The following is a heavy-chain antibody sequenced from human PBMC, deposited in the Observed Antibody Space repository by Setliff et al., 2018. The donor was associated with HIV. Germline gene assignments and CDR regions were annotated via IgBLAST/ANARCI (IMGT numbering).Heavy chain of an antibody. D-gene: IGHD6-13*01. CDR3: AREHSTTWPYFDF. V-gene: IGHV1-18*01. CDR1: GYTFSDYD. CDR2: ISGYSGHT. Sequence: GASVKVSCKASGYTFSDYDVAWVRQAPGQGLEWMGWISGYSGHTGYAQKIQGRVTMTTDTSTSTAYMELRSLRSDDTAVYFCAREHSTTWPYFDFWGQGTLVTVSS. J-gene: IGHJ4*02.